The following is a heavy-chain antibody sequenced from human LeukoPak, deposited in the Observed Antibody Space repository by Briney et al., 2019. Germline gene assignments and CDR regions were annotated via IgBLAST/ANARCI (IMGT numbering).Heavy chain of an antibody. CDR1: GFTFRNYG. CDR3: ANTHCDSSPIVWNF. J-gene: IGHJ4*02. CDR2: LSDGGTRI. D-gene: IGHD6-6*01. Sequence: GGSLRLPCIASGFTFRNYGMSWVRQAPGKGLEWVSGLSDGGTRIFYADSVKGRFTVSRDNSKNTLYLQMDSLRAEDTAVYYCANTHCDSSPIVWNFWGQGTLVTVSS. V-gene: IGHV3-23*01.